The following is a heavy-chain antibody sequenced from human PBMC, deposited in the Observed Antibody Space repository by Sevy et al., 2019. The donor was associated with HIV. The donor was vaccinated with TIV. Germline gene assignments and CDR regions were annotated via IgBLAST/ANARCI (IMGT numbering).Heavy chain of an antibody. CDR3: ARLPNNYYDSSGSSGDDAFDI. J-gene: IGHJ3*02. CDR2: IWNDRGNK. V-gene: IGHV3-33*01. CDR1: GFTFSRYG. Sequence: GGSLRLSCAASGFTFSRYGMHWVRQAPGKGLEWVAVIWNDRGNKHYADSVKGRFTISRDNSKNTLYLQMNSLRAEDTAVYYCARLPNNYYDSSGSSGDDAFDIWGQGTMVTVSS. D-gene: IGHD3-22*01.